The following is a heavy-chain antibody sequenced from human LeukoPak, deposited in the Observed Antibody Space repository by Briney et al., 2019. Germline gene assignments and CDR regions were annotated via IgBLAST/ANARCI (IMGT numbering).Heavy chain of an antibody. Sequence: GGSLRLSCACSGFTFSFYSLNWVRQAPGRGLEWVSFISGSGSDIFYADSVKGRFTISRDNAKNSVSLQMDSLRGDDTAVYYCARDIGGSYSAIDYWGQGTLVTVSS. J-gene: IGHJ4*02. CDR1: GFTFSFYS. CDR2: ISGSGSDI. CDR3: ARDIGGSYSAIDY. D-gene: IGHD1-26*01. V-gene: IGHV3-21*05.